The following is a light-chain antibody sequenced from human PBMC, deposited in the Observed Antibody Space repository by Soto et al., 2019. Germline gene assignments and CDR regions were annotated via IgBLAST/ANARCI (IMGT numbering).Light chain of an antibody. V-gene: IGKV3-11*01. J-gene: IGKJ4*01. CDR1: QSVSTS. CDR2: DAF. CDR3: QRRGNWTPALT. Sequence: EIVLTQSPATLSLSPGERATLSCRASQSVSTSLAWYQQKPGQAPSLLIYDAFTRATGIPTRFSGSGSGTDFTLTISIQEPEDFAVDDCQRRGNWTPALTFGGGTKVEIK.